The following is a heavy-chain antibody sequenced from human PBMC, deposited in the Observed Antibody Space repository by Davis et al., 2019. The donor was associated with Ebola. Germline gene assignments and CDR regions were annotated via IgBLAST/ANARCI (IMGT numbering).Heavy chain of an antibody. J-gene: IGHJ5*02. Sequence: PSETLSLTCTVSGGSISSGDYYWSWIRQPPGKGLEWIGYIYYSGSTYYNPSLKSRVTISVDTSKNQFSLKLSSVTAADTAVYYCARVNGEYQRNWFDPWGQGTLVTVSS. D-gene: IGHD2-2*01. CDR3: ARVNGEYQRNWFDP. CDR2: IYYSGST. CDR1: GGSISSGDYY. V-gene: IGHV4-30-4*01.